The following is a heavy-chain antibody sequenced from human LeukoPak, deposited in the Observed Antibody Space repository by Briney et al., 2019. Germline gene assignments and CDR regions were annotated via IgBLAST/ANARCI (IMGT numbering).Heavy chain of an antibody. J-gene: IGHJ6*02. D-gene: IGHD6-13*01. Sequence: AGGSLRLSCAASGFTFSSYAMSWVRQAPGKGLEWVSAISGSGGSTYHADSVKGRFTISRDNSKNTLYLQMNSLRAEDTAVYYCARLFPATGTPYYYIMDVWGQGTTVTVSS. CDR1: GFTFSSYA. V-gene: IGHV3-23*01. CDR2: ISGSGGST. CDR3: ARLFPATGTPYYYIMDV.